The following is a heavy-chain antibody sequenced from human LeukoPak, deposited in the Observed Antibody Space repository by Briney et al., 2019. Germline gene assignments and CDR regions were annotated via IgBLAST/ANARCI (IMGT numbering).Heavy chain of an antibody. Sequence: GGSLRLSCAASGFTFSSYAMHWVRQAPGKGLEWVAVISYDGSNKYYADSVKGRFTISRDNSKNTPYLQMNSLRAEDTAVYYCARASGWYYFDYWGQGTLVTVSS. J-gene: IGHJ4*02. CDR3: ARASGWYYFDY. CDR1: GFTFSSYA. CDR2: ISYDGSNK. D-gene: IGHD6-19*01. V-gene: IGHV3-30-3*01.